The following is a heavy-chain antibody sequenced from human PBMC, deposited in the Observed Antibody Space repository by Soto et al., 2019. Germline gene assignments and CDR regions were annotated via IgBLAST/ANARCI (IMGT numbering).Heavy chain of an antibody. Sequence: GGSLRLSCAASGFTFSSYSMNWVRQAPGKGLEWVSSISSSSSYIYYADSVKGRFTISRDNAKNSLYLQMNSLRAEDTAVYYCARDRAFGVIAAAGPNWFDPWGQGTLVTVSS. CDR2: ISSSSSYI. CDR3: ARDRAFGVIAAAGPNWFDP. D-gene: IGHD6-13*01. CDR1: GFTFSSYS. J-gene: IGHJ5*02. V-gene: IGHV3-21*01.